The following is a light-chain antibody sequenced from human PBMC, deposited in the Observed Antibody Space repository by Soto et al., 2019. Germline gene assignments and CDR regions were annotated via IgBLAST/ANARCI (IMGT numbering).Light chain of an antibody. V-gene: IGKV3-15*01. J-gene: IGKJ2*01. CDR1: QSVGTN. CDR3: QQYDNWPPRWT. CDR2: GAS. Sequence: EIVMTQSPATLSVSPGERVTLSCRASQSVGTNLAWYQQKPGQAPRLLILGASTRASGIPGKFSGSGSGTELTLSIGILQSEDFEIYYCQQYDNWPPRWTFGQGTKVEIK.